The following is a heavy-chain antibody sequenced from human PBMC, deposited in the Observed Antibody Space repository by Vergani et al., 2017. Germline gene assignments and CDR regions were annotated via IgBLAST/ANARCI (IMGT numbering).Heavy chain of an antibody. CDR2: ISGGGVST. Sequence: EVQLLESGGDLVQPGGSLRLSCAASGFTFSSYAMSWVRQAPGQGLEWVSAISGGGVSTFYADSVRGRFAISRDNSKNTVYLQLNSLRAEDTAVYYCAKGRGYGGNSGNWYFDLWGRGTLVTVSS. V-gene: IGHV3-23*01. CDR1: GFTFSSYA. J-gene: IGHJ2*01. CDR3: AKGRGYGGNSGNWYFDL. D-gene: IGHD4-23*01.